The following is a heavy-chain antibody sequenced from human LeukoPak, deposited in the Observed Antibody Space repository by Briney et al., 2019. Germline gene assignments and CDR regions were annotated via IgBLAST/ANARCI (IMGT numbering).Heavy chain of an antibody. Sequence: GGSLRLSCAASGSTFSSYSMNWVRQAPGKGLEWVSYISSSSSTIYYADSVKGRFTISRDNAKNSLYLQMNSLRAEDTAVYYRARIAAAVMGFGMDVWGQGTTVTVSS. CDR2: ISSSSSTI. CDR1: GSTFSSYS. CDR3: ARIAAAVMGFGMDV. J-gene: IGHJ6*02. V-gene: IGHV3-48*04. D-gene: IGHD6-13*01.